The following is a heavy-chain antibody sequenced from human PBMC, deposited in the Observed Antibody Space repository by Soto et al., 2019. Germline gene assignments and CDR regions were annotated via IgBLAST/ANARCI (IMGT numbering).Heavy chain of an antibody. CDR2: INAGNGNT. V-gene: IGHV1-3*01. Sequence: ASVKVSCKASGYTFTSYAMHWVRQAPGQRLEWMGWINAGNGNTKYSQKFQGRVTITRDTSASTAYMELSSLRSEDTAVYYCAREGLGKWLRLKGPFDYWGQGTLVTVSS. CDR3: AREGLGKWLRLKGPFDY. D-gene: IGHD5-12*01. CDR1: GYTFTSYA. J-gene: IGHJ4*02.